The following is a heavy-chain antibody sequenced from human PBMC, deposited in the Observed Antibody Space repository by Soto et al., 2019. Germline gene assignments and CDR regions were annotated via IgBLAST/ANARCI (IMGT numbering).Heavy chain of an antibody. CDR3: ARSDGYNFNSLDS. J-gene: IGHJ5*01. CDR1: GYTLATYD. D-gene: IGHD2-21*01. Sequence: QVQLVQTGAEVKTPGASVKVSCKASGYTLATYDINWVRQAPGQGLEWMGWMNPNSGNTGYAQKFQGRLTMTRDTALSVAHMELSSLRNEDTAVYYCARSDGYNFNSLDSWGQATLVTVSA. V-gene: IGHV1-8*01. CDR2: MNPNSGNT.